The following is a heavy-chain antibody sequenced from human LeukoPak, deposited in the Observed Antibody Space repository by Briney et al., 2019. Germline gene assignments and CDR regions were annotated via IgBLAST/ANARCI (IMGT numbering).Heavy chain of an antibody. D-gene: IGHD1-7*01. Sequence: PSETLSLTCTVSGGSISSSTYYWGWIRQPPGKGLEWFGHMYYRGNTFYHPSLKSRVTISVDTSKNQFSLKLRSVTAADTAVYYCARLYGNYQNYFDYWGQGTLVTVSS. CDR1: GGSISSSTYY. J-gene: IGHJ4*02. V-gene: IGHV4-39*07. CDR3: ARLYGNYQNYFDY. CDR2: MYYRGNT.